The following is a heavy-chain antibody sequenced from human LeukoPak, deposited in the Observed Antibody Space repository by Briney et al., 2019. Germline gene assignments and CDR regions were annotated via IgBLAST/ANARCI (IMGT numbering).Heavy chain of an antibody. CDR2: ISSNGGST. V-gene: IGHV3-64D*06. Sequence: GGSLRLSCAASGFSFSRYWMHWVRQAPGKGLEYVSSISSNGGSTYYADSVKGRFTISRDNSKNTLFLQMSSLRTEDTAVYYCASPYSGYDYNFDHWGQGTLVTVSS. D-gene: IGHD5-12*01. CDR1: GFSFSRYW. CDR3: ASPYSGYDYNFDH. J-gene: IGHJ4*02.